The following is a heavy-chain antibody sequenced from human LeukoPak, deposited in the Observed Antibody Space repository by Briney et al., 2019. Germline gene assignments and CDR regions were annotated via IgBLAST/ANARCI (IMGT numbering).Heavy chain of an antibody. D-gene: IGHD3-10*01. Sequence: GASVKVSCKASGYTFTGYYMHWVRQAPGQGLEWMGRINPNSGGTNYAQKFQGRVTMTRDTSISTAYMELSRLRSDDTAVYYCARGLDRRGRYFDYWGQGTLVTVSS. V-gene: IGHV1-2*06. CDR3: ARGLDRRGRYFDY. CDR2: INPNSGGT. J-gene: IGHJ4*02. CDR1: GYTFTGYY.